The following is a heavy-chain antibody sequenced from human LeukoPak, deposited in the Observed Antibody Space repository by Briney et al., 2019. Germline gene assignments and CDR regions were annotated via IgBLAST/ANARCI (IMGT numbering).Heavy chain of an antibody. D-gene: IGHD4-11*01. Sequence: SETLSLTCTVSGGSISSVSYFWGLVRQPPGKGLQWIGSIYYSGSTFYNPSLKSLVTISVDTSKNQFSLRLTSVTAADTAVYYCARETYSDYSLFDYWGQGTLVTVSS. CDR2: IYYSGST. CDR3: ARETYSDYSLFDY. CDR1: GGSISSVSYF. J-gene: IGHJ4*02. V-gene: IGHV4-39*02.